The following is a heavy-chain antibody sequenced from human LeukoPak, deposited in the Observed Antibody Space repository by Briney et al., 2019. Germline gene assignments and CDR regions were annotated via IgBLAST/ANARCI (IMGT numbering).Heavy chain of an antibody. CDR3: ASGIGSGGSSTQRDY. Sequence: GASVKVSCKASGYTFTGYYMHWVRQASGQGLEWMGWINPNSGGTNYAQKFQGRVTMTRDTSISTAYMELSRLRSDDTAVYYCASGIGSGGSSTQRDYWGQGTLVTVSS. J-gene: IGHJ4*02. CDR1: GYTFTGYY. V-gene: IGHV1-2*02. D-gene: IGHD2-15*01. CDR2: INPNSGGT.